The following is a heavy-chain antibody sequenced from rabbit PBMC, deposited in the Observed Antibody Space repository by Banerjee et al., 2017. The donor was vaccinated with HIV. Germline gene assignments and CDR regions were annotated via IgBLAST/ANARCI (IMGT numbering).Heavy chain of an antibody. J-gene: IGHJ4*01. V-gene: IGHV1S40*01. CDR1: GFSFSSSYW. D-gene: IGHD1-1*01. Sequence: QSLEESGGDLVKPGASLTLTCTASGFSFSSSYWICWVRQAPGKGLEWITCIYIGSSGSTKYASWAKGRFTISKTSSTMVTLQMTSLTAADTATYFCARNMGYGGSSGYYGLWGQGTLVTVS. CDR2: IYIGSSGST. CDR3: ARNMGYGGSSGYYGL.